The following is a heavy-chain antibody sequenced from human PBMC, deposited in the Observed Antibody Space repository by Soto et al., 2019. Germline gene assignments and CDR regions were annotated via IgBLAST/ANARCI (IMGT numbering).Heavy chain of an antibody. CDR1: GGSISSYY. Sequence: PSETLSLTCTVSGGSISSYYWSWIRQPPGKGLEWIGYIYYSGSTNYNPSLKSRVTISVDTSKNQFSLKLSSVTAADTAVYYCARDLYCSGGSCYSSWFDSSGQGTLVTVSS. V-gene: IGHV4-59*01. D-gene: IGHD2-15*01. CDR2: IYYSGST. CDR3: ARDLYCSGGSCYSSWFDS. J-gene: IGHJ5*01.